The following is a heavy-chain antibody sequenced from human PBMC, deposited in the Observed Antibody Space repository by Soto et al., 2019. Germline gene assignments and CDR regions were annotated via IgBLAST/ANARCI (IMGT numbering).Heavy chain of an antibody. V-gene: IGHV4-61*01. CDR2: IYSCGST. D-gene: IGHD2-2*01. Sequence: SETLSLTCTVSGGFVNSDTHSWSWIRQTPGKRLEWIGFIYSCGSTKNPSLRSRVTMSVDTSKNQFSLKLRSVIVADTAVYHCARFVRSCSATTCSTRADVWGQGITVTVS. CDR3: ARFVRSCSATTCSTRADV. J-gene: IGHJ6*02. CDR1: GGFVNSDTHS.